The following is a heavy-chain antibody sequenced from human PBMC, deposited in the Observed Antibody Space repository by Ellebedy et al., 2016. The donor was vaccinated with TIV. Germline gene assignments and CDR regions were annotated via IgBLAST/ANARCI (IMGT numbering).Heavy chain of an antibody. Sequence: GGSLRLXXAASGFNFNTYIMKWVRQAPGKGLEWVSSISSSSRYIFYADSVKGRFTISRDDAKNSLYLQMNGLRAEDTAMYYCASYDGSFRYWGRGTRVTVSS. J-gene: IGHJ4*02. CDR3: ASYDGSFRY. CDR2: ISSSSRYI. V-gene: IGHV3-21*01. D-gene: IGHD1-26*01. CDR1: GFNFNTYI.